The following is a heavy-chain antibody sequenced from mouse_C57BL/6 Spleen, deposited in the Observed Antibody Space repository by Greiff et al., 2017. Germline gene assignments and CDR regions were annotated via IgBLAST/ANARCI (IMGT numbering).Heavy chain of an antibody. CDR1: GYTFTSYW. V-gene: IGHV1-69*01. Sequence: QVQLQQPGAELVMPGASVKLSCKASGYTFTSYWMHWVKQRPGQGLEWIGEIDPSDSYTNYNQKFKGKSTLTVDKSSSTAYMQLSSLTSEDSAVYYCARSIYDGYSYWGQGTTLTVSS. CDR2: IDPSDSYT. CDR3: ARSIYDGYSY. D-gene: IGHD2-3*01. J-gene: IGHJ2*01.